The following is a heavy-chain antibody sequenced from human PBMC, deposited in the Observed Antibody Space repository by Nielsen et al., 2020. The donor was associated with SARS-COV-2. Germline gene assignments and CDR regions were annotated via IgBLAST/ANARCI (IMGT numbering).Heavy chain of an antibody. CDR3: ATPRGYYDSSGAVFDY. CDR1: GFTFSSYA. J-gene: IGHJ4*02. CDR2: ISGSGGST. V-gene: IGHV3-23*01. D-gene: IGHD3-22*01. Sequence: GGSLRLSCAASGFTFSSYAMSWVRQAPGKGLEWVSAISGSGGSTYYADSVKGRFTISRDNSKNTLYLQMNSLRAEDTAVYYCATPRGYYDSSGAVFDYWGQGTLVTVSS.